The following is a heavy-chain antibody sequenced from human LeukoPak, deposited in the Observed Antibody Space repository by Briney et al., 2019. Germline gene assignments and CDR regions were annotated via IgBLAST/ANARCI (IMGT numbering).Heavy chain of an antibody. J-gene: IGHJ4*02. D-gene: IGHD2-15*01. Sequence: VASEKVSCKASGYTFTSYDINWVRQATGQGLEWMGWMNPNSGNTGYAQKFQGRVTITRNTSISTAYMELSSLRSEDTAVYYCARVRGGCSGGSCYSDYWGQGTLVTVSS. CDR3: ARVRGGCSGGSCYSDY. CDR1: GYTFTSYD. V-gene: IGHV1-8*03. CDR2: MNPNSGNT.